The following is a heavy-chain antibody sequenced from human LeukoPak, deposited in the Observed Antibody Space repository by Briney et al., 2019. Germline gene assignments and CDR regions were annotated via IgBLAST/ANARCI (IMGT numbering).Heavy chain of an antibody. V-gene: IGHV1-2*02. Sequence: ASVKVSCKASGFTFTGYYMHWVRQAPGQGLEWMGWINPSSGDTNFAQKFQGRVTMTSDTSISTAHMERSCLRSDDTAMYYCARALGYGSGSYSQPLNWFDPWGQGTLVTVSS. CDR2: INPSSGDT. J-gene: IGHJ5*02. CDR3: ARALGYGSGSYSQPLNWFDP. CDR1: GFTFTGYY. D-gene: IGHD3-10*01.